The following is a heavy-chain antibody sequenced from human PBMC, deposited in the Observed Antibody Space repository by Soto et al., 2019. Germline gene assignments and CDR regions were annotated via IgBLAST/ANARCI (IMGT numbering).Heavy chain of an antibody. V-gene: IGHV1-18*01. CDR1: GYSFTTYG. CDR2: ISAYNGNT. Sequence: GASVKVSCKTSGYSFTTYGISWVRQAPGQGLEWMGWISAYNGNTNYAQKLQDRVTMTTDTSTSTAYMELRSLRSDDTAVYYCAREGPAPYYYGMDVWGQGSTVTVSS. CDR3: AREGPAPYYYGMDV. J-gene: IGHJ6*02.